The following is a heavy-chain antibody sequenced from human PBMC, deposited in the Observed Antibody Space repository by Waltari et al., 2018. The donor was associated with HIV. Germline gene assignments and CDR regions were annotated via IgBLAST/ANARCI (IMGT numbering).Heavy chain of an antibody. CDR3: AAGFNY. D-gene: IGHD3-10*01. J-gene: IGHJ4*02. CDR2: IKQDGSEK. CDR1: GCTLSSDW. Sequence: EMQLVDSGGGLVQPGGSLLLACAASGCTLSSDWTSWVRQAPGKGLEWVANIKQDGSEKYYVDSVKGRFTISRDNAKNSLYLQMNSLRAEDTAVYYCAAGFNYWGQGTLVTVSS. V-gene: IGHV3-7*01.